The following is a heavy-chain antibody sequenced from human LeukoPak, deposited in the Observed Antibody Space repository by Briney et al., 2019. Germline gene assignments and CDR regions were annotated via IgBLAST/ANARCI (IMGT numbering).Heavy chain of an antibody. D-gene: IGHD4-17*01. J-gene: IGHJ4*02. V-gene: IGHV3-7*01. Sequence: PGGSLRLSCAASGFTFSSYWISWVRQAPGKGLEWVANIKQDGSEKYYVDSVKGRFTISRDNAKNSLYLQMNSLRAEDTAVYYCARDRHHYGDYFDYWGQGTLVTVSS. CDR1: GFTFSSYW. CDR3: ARDRHHYGDYFDY. CDR2: IKQDGSEK.